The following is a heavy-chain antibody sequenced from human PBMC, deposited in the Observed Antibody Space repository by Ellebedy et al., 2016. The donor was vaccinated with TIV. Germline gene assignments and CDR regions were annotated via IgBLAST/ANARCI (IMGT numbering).Heavy chain of an antibody. CDR3: ARETIAVPNTFRSIPNDY. D-gene: IGHD4-17*01. Sequence: SETLSLXXTVSGGSIISGDYYWSWIRQPPGKGLEWIGYIYYSGTTYYNPSLRSRITISVDTSRNQFSLKLSSVTAADTAVYYCARETIAVPNTFRSIPNDYWGQGTLVTVSS. V-gene: IGHV4-30-4*01. J-gene: IGHJ4*02. CDR2: IYYSGTT. CDR1: GGSIISGDYY.